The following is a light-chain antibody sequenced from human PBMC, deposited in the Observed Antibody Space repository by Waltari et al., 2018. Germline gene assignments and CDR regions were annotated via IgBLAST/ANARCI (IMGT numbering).Light chain of an antibody. CDR3: ASWDDSLSAWV. J-gene: IGLJ3*02. CDR1: PSNGGRKP. V-gene: IGLV1-44*01. CDR2: GDH. Sequence: QSVLTQPPSASGTPGQRVTVPCSGRPSNGGRKPFSWFQQLPGAAPRLLICGDHQRPSGVPDRFSGSKSGTSASLAISGLQSEDEADYYCASWDDSLSAWVFGGGTKLTVL.